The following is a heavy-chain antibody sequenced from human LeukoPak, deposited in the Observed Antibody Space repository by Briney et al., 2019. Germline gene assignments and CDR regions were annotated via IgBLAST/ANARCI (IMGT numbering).Heavy chain of an antibody. CDR2: IRDSVIT. J-gene: IGHJ4*02. V-gene: IGHV3-69-1*01. D-gene: IGHD4-17*01. CDR1: GFTFNTYP. CDR3: ARDHDYAFDN. Sequence: GGSLRLSCAASGFTFNTYPMNWVRQAPGKGLEWISHIRDSVITDYADSVKGRFTISRDNAKNSLYLQLNSLRAEDTAVYYCARDHDYAFDNWGQGTLVTVSS.